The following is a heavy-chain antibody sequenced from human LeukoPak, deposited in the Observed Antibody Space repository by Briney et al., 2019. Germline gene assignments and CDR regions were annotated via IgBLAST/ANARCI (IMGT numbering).Heavy chain of an antibody. J-gene: IGHJ4*02. V-gene: IGHV3-7*01. CDR1: GFTFSSYW. CDR3: AREVVVADYFDY. CDR2: IKQDGSEK. D-gene: IGHD2-15*01. Sequence: PGGSLRLSCAASGFTFSSYWMSWFRQAPGKGLEWVANIKQDGSEKYYVYSVKGRFTISRDNAKNSLYLQMNSLRAEDTAVYYCAREVVVADYFDYWGQGTLVTVSS.